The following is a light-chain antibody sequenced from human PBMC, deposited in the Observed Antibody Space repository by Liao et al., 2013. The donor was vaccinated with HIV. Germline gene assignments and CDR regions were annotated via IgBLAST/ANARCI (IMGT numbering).Light chain of an antibody. CDR1: NIGSKS. V-gene: IGLV3-21*01. CDR3: QVWDNNSDHGV. J-gene: IGLJ2*01. CDR2: YDN. Sequence: SYELTQPPPVSVAPGKTARITCGGNNIGSKSVHWYQQKPGQAPVLVIYYDNNRPSGIPERFSGSNSVNMATLTISRVEAGDEADYYCQVWDNNSDHGVFGGGTKLTVL.